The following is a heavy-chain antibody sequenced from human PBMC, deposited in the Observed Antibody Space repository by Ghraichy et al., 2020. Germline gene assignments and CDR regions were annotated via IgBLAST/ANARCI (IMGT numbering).Heavy chain of an antibody. CDR2: FDPEDGET. J-gene: IGHJ6*02. CDR3: ATGASSSPPYYYGMDV. V-gene: IGHV1-24*01. Sequence: ASVKVSCKVSGYTLTELSMHWVRQAPGKGLEWMGGFDPEDGETIYAQKFQGRVTMTEDTSTDTAYMELSSLRSEDTAVYYCATGASSSPPYYYGMDVWGQGTTVTVSS. CDR1: GYTLTELS. D-gene: IGHD6-13*01.